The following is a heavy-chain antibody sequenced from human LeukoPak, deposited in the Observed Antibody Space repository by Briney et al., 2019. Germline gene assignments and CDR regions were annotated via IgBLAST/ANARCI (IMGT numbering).Heavy chain of an antibody. J-gene: IGHJ4*02. V-gene: IGHV3-21*04. CDR1: GFTFSSYS. Sequence: PGGSLRLSCAASGFTFSSYSMNWVRQAPGKGLEWVSSISGSSSYIYYADSVKGRFTISRDNAKNSLYVQMNSLRAEDTAVYYCAKRLYYYDSSGYFGLFDYWGQGTLVTVSS. D-gene: IGHD3-22*01. CDR2: ISGSSSYI. CDR3: AKRLYYYDSSGYFGLFDY.